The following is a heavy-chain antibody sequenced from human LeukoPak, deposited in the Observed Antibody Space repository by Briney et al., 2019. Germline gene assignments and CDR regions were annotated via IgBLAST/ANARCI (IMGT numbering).Heavy chain of an antibody. CDR2: IYYSGST. Sequence: SQTLSLTCTVSGGSISSGDYYWGWIRQPPGRGLEWIVYIYYSGSTYYNPSLKSRVTISVDTYKNQFSLKLSSVTAADTAVYYCARGFCSGGSCYSLHYYYGMDVWGKGTTVTVSS. CDR1: GGSISSGDYY. D-gene: IGHD2-15*01. J-gene: IGHJ6*04. CDR3: ARGFCSGGSCYSLHYYYGMDV. V-gene: IGHV4-30-4*01.